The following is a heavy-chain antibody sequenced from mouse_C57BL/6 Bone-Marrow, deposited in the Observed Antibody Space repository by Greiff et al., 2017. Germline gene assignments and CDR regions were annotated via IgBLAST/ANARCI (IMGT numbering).Heavy chain of an antibody. CDR1: GYTFTSYW. J-gene: IGHJ2*01. CDR3: ARLCGYYLGDFDY. V-gene: IGHV1-55*01. D-gene: IGHD2-3*01. Sequence: VQLQQPGAELVKPGASVKMSCKASGYTFTSYWITWVKQRPGQGLEWIGDIYPGSGSTNYNEKFKSKATLTVDTSSSTAYMQLSSLTSEDSAVYYCARLCGYYLGDFDYWGQGTTLTVSS. CDR2: IYPGSGST.